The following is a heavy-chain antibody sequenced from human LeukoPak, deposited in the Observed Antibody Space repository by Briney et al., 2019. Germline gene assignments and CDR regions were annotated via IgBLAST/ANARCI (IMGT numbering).Heavy chain of an antibody. J-gene: IGHJ4*02. CDR1: GFTFSSYA. CDR2: ISYDGSNK. Sequence: GGSLRLSCAASGFTFSSYAMHWVRQAPGKGLEWVAVISYDGSNKYYADSVKGRFTISRDNPKNTLYLQMHSLRAEDTAIYYCAKVTGGDMITYGGLDYWGQGTLVTVSS. D-gene: IGHD3-16*01. V-gene: IGHV3-30-3*01. CDR3: AKVTGGDMITYGGLDY.